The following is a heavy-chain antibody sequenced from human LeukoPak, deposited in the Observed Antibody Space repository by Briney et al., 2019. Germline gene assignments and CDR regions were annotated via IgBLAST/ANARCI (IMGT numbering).Heavy chain of an antibody. J-gene: IGHJ4*02. Sequence: GESLKISCKGSGYSFTSYWIGWVRQMPGKGLEWMGIIYPGDSDTRYSPSFQGQATISADKSISTAYLQWSSLKASDTAMYYCARGEYYYDSSGYWQFDYWGQGTLVTVSS. D-gene: IGHD3-22*01. CDR2: IYPGDSDT. V-gene: IGHV5-51*01. CDR1: GYSFTSYW. CDR3: ARGEYYYDSSGYWQFDY.